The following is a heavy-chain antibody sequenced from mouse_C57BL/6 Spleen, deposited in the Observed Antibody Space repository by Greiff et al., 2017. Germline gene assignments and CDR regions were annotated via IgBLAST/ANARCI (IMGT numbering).Heavy chain of an antibody. V-gene: IGHV14-3*01. CDR1: GFNIKNTY. CDR3: AYYYDYDEYYFDY. J-gene: IGHJ2*01. D-gene: IGHD2-4*01. CDR2: IDPANGNT. Sequence: VQLQQSVAELVRPGASVKLSCTASGFNIKNTYMHWVKQRPEQGLEWIGRIDPANGNTKYAPKFQGKATITADTSSNTAYLQLSSLTSEDTAFYYCAYYYDYDEYYFDYWGQGTTLTVSS.